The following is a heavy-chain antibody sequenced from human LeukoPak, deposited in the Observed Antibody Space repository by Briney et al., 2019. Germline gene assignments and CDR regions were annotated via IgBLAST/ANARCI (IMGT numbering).Heavy chain of an antibody. CDR2: IYYSGST. CDR3: ARAHRGAIAVAGGTIDY. J-gene: IGHJ4*02. CDR1: GGSISSGGYS. V-gene: IGHV4-30-2*01. D-gene: IGHD6-19*01. Sequence: SETLSLTCAVSGGSISSGGYSWSWIRQPPGKGLEWIGYIYYSGSTYYNPSLKSRVTISVDRSKNQFSLKLSSLTAADTAVYYCARAHRGAIAVAGGTIDYWGQGTRITVSS.